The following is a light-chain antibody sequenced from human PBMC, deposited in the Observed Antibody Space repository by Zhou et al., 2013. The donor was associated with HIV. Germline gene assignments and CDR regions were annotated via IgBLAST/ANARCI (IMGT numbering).Light chain of an antibody. V-gene: IGKV1-6*01. CDR1: QVIRND. Sequence: AIQMTQSPSSLSASVGDRVTITCRASQVIRNDLGWYQQKPGKAPKVRIFAASNLQSGVPSRFSGSGSGTDFTLTISSLQPEDFATYYCLQDYNYPYTFGQGTKLEI. J-gene: IGKJ2*01. CDR3: LQDYNYPYT. CDR2: AAS.